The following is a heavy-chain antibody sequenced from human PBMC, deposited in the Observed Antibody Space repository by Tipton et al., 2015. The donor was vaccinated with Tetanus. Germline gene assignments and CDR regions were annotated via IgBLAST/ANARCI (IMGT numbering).Heavy chain of an antibody. J-gene: IGHJ4*02. Sequence: SGFIFSSYGIHWVRQAPGKGLAWVAVSWYDGTDKYYADSVKGRFTISRDNSKNTLYLQMNSLRAEDTAVYYWARESDCSGGSCFSGDFDNWGQGTQVTVSS. CDR3: ARESDCSGGSCFSGDFDN. CDR2: SWYDGTDK. CDR1: GFIFSSYG. V-gene: IGHV3-33*01. D-gene: IGHD2-15*01.